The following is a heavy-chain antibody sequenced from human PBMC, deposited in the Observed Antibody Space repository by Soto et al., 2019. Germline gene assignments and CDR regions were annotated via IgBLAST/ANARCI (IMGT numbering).Heavy chain of an antibody. Sequence: QVQLVQSGAEVKKPGASVKVSCRASGYTFTGYYMHWVRQAPGQGLEWMGWINPNSGGTNYAQNFQGWVTMTRDTSISTAYMALSRLRSDDTAVYYCARTHCSSTRCYVGSWDYWGQGTLVTVSS. D-gene: IGHD2-2*01. CDR2: INPNSGGT. V-gene: IGHV1-2*04. J-gene: IGHJ4*02. CDR3: ARTHCSSTRCYVGSWDY. CDR1: GYTFTGYY.